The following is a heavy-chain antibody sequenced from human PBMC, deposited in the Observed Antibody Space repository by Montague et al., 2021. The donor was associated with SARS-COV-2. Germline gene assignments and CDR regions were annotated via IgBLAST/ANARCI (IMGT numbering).Heavy chain of an antibody. CDR1: GGSISSGSYY. D-gene: IGHD6-19*01. Sequence: TLSLTCTVSGGSISSGSYYWSWIRQPAGKGLEWTGRISISGSTNYNPSLKSRVTISVDTSKNQFSLKLSSVTAADTAVYYCARDIAVAGLLDYWGQGTLVTVSS. CDR3: ARDIAVAGLLDY. J-gene: IGHJ4*02. CDR2: ISISGST. V-gene: IGHV4-61*02.